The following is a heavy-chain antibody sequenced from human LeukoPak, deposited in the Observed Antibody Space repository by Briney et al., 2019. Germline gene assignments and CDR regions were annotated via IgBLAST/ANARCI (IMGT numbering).Heavy chain of an antibody. J-gene: IGHJ4*02. D-gene: IGHD1-14*01. CDR1: GFTFSDYA. V-gene: IGHV3-23*01. CDR2: ITGSGSRT. CDR3: ASRPRADIGPIDF. Sequence: GGSLRLSCAASGFTFSDYAMSWVRQAPGKGLEWVSSITGSGSRTYYTDSVKGRFTISRDNSKNTLYLQMNSLRADETAVYYWASRPRADIGPIDFWGQGTRVTVSS.